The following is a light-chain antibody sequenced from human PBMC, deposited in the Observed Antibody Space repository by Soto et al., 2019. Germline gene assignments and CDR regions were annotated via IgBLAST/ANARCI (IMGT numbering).Light chain of an antibody. CDR1: QSLSGT. J-gene: IGKJ1*01. CDR3: QQRTLWPQT. V-gene: IGKV3-11*01. Sequence: EIVLTQSPATLSLSPGERATLSCRASQSLSGTLAWFQQKPGQPPRLLIYGASNRATGIPARFTASGSGTDFTLTISSLEPEGFAVYYCQQRTLWPQTVGQGTKVEIK. CDR2: GAS.